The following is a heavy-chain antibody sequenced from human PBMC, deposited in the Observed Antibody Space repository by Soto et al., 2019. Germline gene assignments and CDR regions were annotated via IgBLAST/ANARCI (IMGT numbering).Heavy chain of an antibody. J-gene: IGHJ3*02. V-gene: IGHV3-21*01. CDR1: GFTFSSYS. CDR3: ASNYYGSGSYYNAGAFDI. CDR2: ISSSSSYI. D-gene: IGHD3-10*01. Sequence: GGSLRLSCAASGFTFSSYSMNWVRQAPGKGLEWVSSISSSSSYIYYADSVKGRFTISGDNAKNSLYLQMNSLRAEDTAVYYCASNYYGSGSYYNAGAFDIWGQGTMVTVSS.